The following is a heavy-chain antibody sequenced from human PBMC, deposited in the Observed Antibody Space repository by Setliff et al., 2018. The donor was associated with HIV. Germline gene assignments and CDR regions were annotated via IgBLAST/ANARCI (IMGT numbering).Heavy chain of an antibody. D-gene: IGHD6-19*01. CDR1: GGSINTSSYY. J-gene: IGHJ5*01. Sequence: SETLSLTCSVSGGSINTSSYYWAWVRQPPGNELEWIGSIYHDGTTHYRSSLRSRAAISIDTSKSQISLKVRSVTAADTAVYFCAGHPVTSGWLSLNWFDPWGQGILVTVPQ. V-gene: IGHV4-39*07. CDR2: IYHDGTT. CDR3: AGHPVTSGWLSLNWFDP.